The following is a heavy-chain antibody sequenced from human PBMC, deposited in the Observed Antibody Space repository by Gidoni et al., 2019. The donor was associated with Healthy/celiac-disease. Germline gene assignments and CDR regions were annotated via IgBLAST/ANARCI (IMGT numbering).Heavy chain of an antibody. D-gene: IGHD3-3*01. V-gene: IGHV4-34*01. Sequence: QVQLQQWRAGLLKPSETLSLTCAVDGGSFGGSYWSWIRPPPGKGLEWIGEINHSGSTNYNPSLKSRVTISVDTSKNQFSLKLSSVTAADTAVYYCARGHWRSYDFWSGYYYAGHGAREYNWFDPWGQGTLVTVSS. CDR1: GGSFGGSY. J-gene: IGHJ5*02. CDR2: INHSGST. CDR3: ARGHWRSYDFWSGYYYAGHGAREYNWFDP.